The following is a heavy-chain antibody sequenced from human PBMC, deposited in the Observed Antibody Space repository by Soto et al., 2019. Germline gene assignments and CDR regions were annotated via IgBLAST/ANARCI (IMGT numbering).Heavy chain of an antibody. Sequence: QVQLVQSGAEVKKPGSSVKVSCKASGGTFSSYTISWVRQAPGQGLEWMGRIIPILGIANYAQKFQGRVTITADKSTSTAYMQLSSLRSEDTAVYYCARRPEGYFDLWGRGTLVTVSS. CDR3: ARRPEGYFDL. J-gene: IGHJ2*01. CDR2: IIPILGIA. CDR1: GGTFSSYT. V-gene: IGHV1-69*02.